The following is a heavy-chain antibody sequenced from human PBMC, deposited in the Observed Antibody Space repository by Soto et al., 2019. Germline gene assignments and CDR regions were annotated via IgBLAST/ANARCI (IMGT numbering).Heavy chain of an antibody. V-gene: IGHV4-39*01. D-gene: IGHD3-9*01. CDR1: GGSISSSSYY. Sequence: SETLSLTCTVSGGSISSSSYYWGWIRQPPGKGLEWIGEINHSGSTNYNPSLKSRVTISVDTSKNQFSLKLSSVTAADTAVYYCARHVRDILTGYSHYYMDVWGKGTTVTVSS. J-gene: IGHJ6*03. CDR2: INHSGST. CDR3: ARHVRDILTGYSHYYMDV.